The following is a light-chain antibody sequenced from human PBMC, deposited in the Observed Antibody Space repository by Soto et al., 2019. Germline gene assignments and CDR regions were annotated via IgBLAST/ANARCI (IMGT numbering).Light chain of an antibody. CDR2: KGT. CDR3: HQASSFPLT. V-gene: IGKV1-12*01. CDR1: QVISAW. J-gene: IGKJ4*02. Sequence: DIQMTQSPSSVSASVGDTVTITCRASQVISAWLAWYQQKPGRAPRLLIYKGTNFQVGVPPRFSGSASETGFTFTLTITILQPDDVATYYCHQASSFPLTVGGGTKVEN.